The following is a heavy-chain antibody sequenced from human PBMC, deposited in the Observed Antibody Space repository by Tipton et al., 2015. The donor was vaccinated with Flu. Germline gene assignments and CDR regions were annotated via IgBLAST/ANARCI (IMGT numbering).Heavy chain of an antibody. J-gene: IGHJ4*02. CDR3: AKNMDSLFFFDH. Sequence: GSLRLSCEASGFRFSTFAMSWVRQAPGKGLEWVSTMTGSGAGTYVADSVKGRFTVSRDNPKNTLYLELNSLRVEDTAIYYCAKNMDSLFFFDHRGQGTLVTVSS. V-gene: IGHV3-23*01. D-gene: IGHD2/OR15-2a*01. CDR2: MTGSGAGT. CDR1: GFRFSTFA.